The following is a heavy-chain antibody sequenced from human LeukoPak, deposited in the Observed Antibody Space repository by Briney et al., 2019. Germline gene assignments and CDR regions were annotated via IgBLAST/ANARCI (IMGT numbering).Heavy chain of an antibody. J-gene: IGHJ4*02. CDR2: FHGTKS. V-gene: IGHV4-61*02. D-gene: IGHD3-10*01. CDR3: ARGPYGTGYFDF. Sequence: SETLSLTCSVSGDSISSGASYWAWFRQPAGKGLEWVGRFHGTKSDYNPSLESRLTISPDRSKNQLSLRVMSVTAADTAMHFCARGPYGTGYFDFWGPGMIVIVSS. CDR1: GDSISSGASY.